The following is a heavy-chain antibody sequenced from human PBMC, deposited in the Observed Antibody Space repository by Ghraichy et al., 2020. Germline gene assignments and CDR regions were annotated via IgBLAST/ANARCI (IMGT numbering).Heavy chain of an antibody. Sequence: GGSLRLSCAASGFIFSDYGIHWVRQAPGKGLEWVAVISFHGSNRHYADSVKGRFTISRDNSKNTVYPQMDSLRPEDTALYYCAKDHSTSSAGMDVWGQGTRVTVSS. CDR3: AKDHSTSSAGMDV. D-gene: IGHD6-6*01. J-gene: IGHJ6*02. V-gene: IGHV3-30*18. CDR1: GFIFSDYG. CDR2: ISFHGSNR.